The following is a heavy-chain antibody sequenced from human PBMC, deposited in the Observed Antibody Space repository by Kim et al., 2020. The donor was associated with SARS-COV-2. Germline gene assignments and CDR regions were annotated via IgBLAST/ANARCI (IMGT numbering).Heavy chain of an antibody. CDR3: ARGFPPHTNLRGYSGYDSVRAWAPFDY. CDR1: GGTFSSYA. Sequence: SVKVSCKASGGTFSSYAISWVRQAPGQGLEWMGGIIPIFGTANYAQKFQGRVTITADESTSTAYMELSSLRSEDTAVYYCARGFPPHTNLRGYSGYDSVRAWAPFDYWGQGTLVTVSS. CDR2: IIPIFGTA. J-gene: IGHJ4*02. D-gene: IGHD5-12*01. V-gene: IGHV1-69*13.